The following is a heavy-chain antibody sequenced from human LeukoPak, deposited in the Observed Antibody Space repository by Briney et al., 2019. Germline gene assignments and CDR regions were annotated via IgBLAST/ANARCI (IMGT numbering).Heavy chain of an antibody. J-gene: IGHJ3*02. CDR3: AREPDFWSGYPNRVAFDI. Sequence: GGSLRLSCAASGFTFSSYAMSWVRQAPGKGLEWVSAISGSGGSTYYAGSVKGRFTISRDNSKNTLYLQMNSLRAEDTAVYYCAREPDFWSGYPNRVAFDIWGQGTMVTVSS. D-gene: IGHD3-3*01. CDR1: GFTFSSYA. V-gene: IGHV3-23*01. CDR2: ISGSGGST.